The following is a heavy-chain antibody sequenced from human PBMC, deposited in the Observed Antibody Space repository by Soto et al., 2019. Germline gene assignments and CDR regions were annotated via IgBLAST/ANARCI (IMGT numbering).Heavy chain of an antibody. J-gene: IGHJ2*01. CDR3: ARDRDLEYSSSSWYFDL. D-gene: IGHD6-6*01. Sequence: GGSLRLSCAASGFTFSDYYMSWIRQAPGKGLEWVSYISSSGSTIYYADSVKGRFTISRDNAKNSLYLQMNSLRAEDTAVYYCARDRDLEYSSSSWYFDLWGRGTLVTVSS. V-gene: IGHV3-11*01. CDR2: ISSSGSTI. CDR1: GFTFSDYY.